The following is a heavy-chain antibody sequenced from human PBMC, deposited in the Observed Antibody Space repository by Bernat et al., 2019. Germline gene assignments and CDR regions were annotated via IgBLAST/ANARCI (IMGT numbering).Heavy chain of an antibody. CDR3: ATGQSYYNYYVMGV. J-gene: IGHJ6*02. Sequence: EVQLLESGGGLVQPGGSLRLSCAASGFTFSSYAMNWVRQPPGKGLEWVSAVSGSGGSTYYADSVKGHFTISRDNSKNTLYLQMNSLRVEDTAVYYCATGQSYYNYYVMGVWGQGTTVTVSS. CDR1: GFTFSSYA. V-gene: IGHV3-23*01. CDR2: VSGSGGST.